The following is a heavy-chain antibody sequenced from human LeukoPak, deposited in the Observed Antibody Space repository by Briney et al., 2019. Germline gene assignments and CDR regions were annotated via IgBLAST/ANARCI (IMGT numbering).Heavy chain of an antibody. J-gene: IGHJ3*02. CDR2: IYYSGST. Sequence: GSLRLSCAASGFTFSSYWMSWIRQPPGKGLEWIGYIYYSGSTNYNPSLKSRVTISVDTSKNQFSLKLSSVTAADTAVYYCARLGQLSTNDPLDIWGQGTMVTVSS. V-gene: IGHV4-59*08. D-gene: IGHD3-16*02. CDR1: GFTFSSYW. CDR3: ARLGQLSTNDPLDI.